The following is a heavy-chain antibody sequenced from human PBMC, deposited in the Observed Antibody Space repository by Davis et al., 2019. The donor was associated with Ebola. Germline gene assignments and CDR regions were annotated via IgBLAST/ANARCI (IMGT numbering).Heavy chain of an antibody. D-gene: IGHD2-8*02. Sequence: GGSLRLSCVVSGVSVSSCAMSWVRQAPGKGPEWVSGIGSDSGTHYADSVKGRFTISRDDSKNTVYLQMNSLRGEDTAVYYCAKDLFWWAASDVWGQGTTVTVS. CDR1: GVSVSSCA. CDR3: AKDLFWWAASDV. V-gene: IGHV3-23*01. CDR2: IGSDSGT. J-gene: IGHJ6*02.